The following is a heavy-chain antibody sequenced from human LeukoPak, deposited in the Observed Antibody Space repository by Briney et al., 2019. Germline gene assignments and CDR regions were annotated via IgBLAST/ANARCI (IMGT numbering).Heavy chain of an antibody. D-gene: IGHD3-9*01. CDR1: GYTFNSYG. V-gene: IGHV1-18*01. Sequence: GASVKVSCKASGYTFNSYGISWVRQAPGQRLEWMGWINAGNGNTKYSQKFQGRVTMTRDTSTSTVYMELSSLRSEDTAVYYCASRGRTYYDILTGYDKPHDAFDIWGQGTMVTVSS. J-gene: IGHJ3*02. CDR3: ASRGRTYYDILTGYDKPHDAFDI. CDR2: INAGNGNT.